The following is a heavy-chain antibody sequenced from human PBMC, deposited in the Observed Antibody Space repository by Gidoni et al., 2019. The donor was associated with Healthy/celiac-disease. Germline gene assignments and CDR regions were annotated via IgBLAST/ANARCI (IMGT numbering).Heavy chain of an antibody. CDR2: IRWNSGSI. CDR3: AKANCSSTSCFSGVDY. J-gene: IGHJ4*02. Sequence: EVKLVESGGGLVQPGRSLRLSCAAPGIPVAEYAMHWFRQAPGKGLEWVSGIRWNSGSIGYADSVNGRFTISSDNAKNSLSLQMNSLRAEDTALYYCAKANCSSTSCFSGVDYWCQGTLVTVSS. CDR1: GIPVAEYA. V-gene: IGHV3-9*01. D-gene: IGHD2-2*01.